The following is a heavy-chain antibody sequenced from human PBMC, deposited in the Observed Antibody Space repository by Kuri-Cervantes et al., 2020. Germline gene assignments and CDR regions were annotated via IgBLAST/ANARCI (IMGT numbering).Heavy chain of an antibody. V-gene: IGHV4-30-2*01. D-gene: IGHD3-10*01. Sequence: SCAVSGGSISRGGYSWSWIRQPPGKGLEWIGYIYHSGSTYYNPSLKSRVTISVDRSKNQFSLGLSSVTAADTAVYYCARAVVHYFGSGSYYDGYFDYWGQGSLVTVSS. CDR3: ARAVVHYFGSGSYYDGYFDY. CDR1: GGSISRGGYS. CDR2: IYHSGST. J-gene: IGHJ4*02.